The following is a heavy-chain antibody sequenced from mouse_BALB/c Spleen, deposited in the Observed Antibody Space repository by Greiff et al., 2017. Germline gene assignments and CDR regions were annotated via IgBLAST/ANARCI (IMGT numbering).Heavy chain of an antibody. CDR1: GYSFTSYY. Sequence: EVQLHQSGPELMKPGASVKISCKASGYSFTSYYMHWVKQSHGKSLEWIGYIDPFNGGTSYNQKFKGKATLTVDKSSSTAYMHLSSLTSEDSAVYYCASDYGSSYVGWGQGTLVTVSA. CDR2: IDPFNGGT. CDR3: ASDYGSSYVG. D-gene: IGHD1-1*01. V-gene: IGHV1S135*01. J-gene: IGHJ3*02.